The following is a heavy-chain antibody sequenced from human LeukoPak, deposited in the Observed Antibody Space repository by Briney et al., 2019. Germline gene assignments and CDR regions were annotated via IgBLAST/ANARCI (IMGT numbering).Heavy chain of an antibody. V-gene: IGHV3-30-3*01. CDR2: ISYDGSNK. J-gene: IGHJ3*02. CDR3: ARGRGVLLWFGEPANAFDI. CDR1: GFNFNNYW. D-gene: IGHD3-10*01. Sequence: PGGSLRLSCAASGFNFNNYWMNWVRQAPGKGLEWVAVISYDGSNKYYADSVKGRFTISRDNSKNTLYLQMNSLRAEDTAVYYCARGRGVLLWFGEPANAFDIWGQGTMVTVSS.